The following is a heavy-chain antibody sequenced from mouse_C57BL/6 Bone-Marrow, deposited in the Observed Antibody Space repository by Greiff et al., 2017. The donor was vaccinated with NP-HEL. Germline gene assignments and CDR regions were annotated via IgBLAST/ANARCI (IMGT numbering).Heavy chain of an antibody. V-gene: IGHV6-3*01. CDR3: TERVYYGNYLFMDY. J-gene: IGHJ4*01. CDR1: GFTFSNYW. D-gene: IGHD2-1*01. CDR2: IRLKSDNYAT. Sequence: EVHLVESGGGLVQPGGSMKLSCVASGFTFSNYWMNWVRQSPEKGLEWVAQIRLKSDNYATHYAESVKGRFTISRDDSKSSVYLQMNNLRAEDTGIYYCTERVYYGNYLFMDYWGQGTSVTVSS.